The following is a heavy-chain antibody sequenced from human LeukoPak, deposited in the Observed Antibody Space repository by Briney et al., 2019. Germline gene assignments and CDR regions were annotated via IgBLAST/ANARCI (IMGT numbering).Heavy chain of an antibody. V-gene: IGHV3-21*04. CDR3: ARDRYFEQWLGRGTWFDA. D-gene: IGHD6-19*01. CDR2: ISGRGTHI. J-gene: IGHJ5*02. CDR1: GFIFSDYA. Sequence: GGSLRLSCAASGFIFSDYAMTWVRQAPGKGLEWVSSISGRGTHIYYADSVKGRFTISRDNAKNSMYLQMDSLRDEDTAVYYCARDRYFEQWLGRGTWFDAWGQGTLVTVSS.